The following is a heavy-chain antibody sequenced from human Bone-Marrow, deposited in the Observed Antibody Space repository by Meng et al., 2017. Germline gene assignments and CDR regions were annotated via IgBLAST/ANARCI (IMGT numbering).Heavy chain of an antibody. D-gene: IGHD5-18*01. J-gene: IGHJ4*02. CDR3: ARQGDTAMATFDY. Sequence: QVQLQQWGAGLLKPSETLSLTCAVYGGTFSDYYWSWSRRPPGKGLEWMGEINHSGGTKYTPSLESRVTISIDTSKNQFSLKLSSVTAADTAIYYCARQGDTAMATFDYWGQGTLVTVSS. V-gene: IGHV4-34*01. CDR1: GGTFSDYY. CDR2: INHSGGT.